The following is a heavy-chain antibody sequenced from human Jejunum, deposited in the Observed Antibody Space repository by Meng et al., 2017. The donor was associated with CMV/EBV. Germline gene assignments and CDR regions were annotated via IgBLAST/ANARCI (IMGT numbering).Heavy chain of an antibody. CDR2: MNPNSGDA. D-gene: IGHD3-3*01. Sequence: NACTSYAVYWGRQATGQGLEWMGWMNPNSGDADSAQKFQGRVTMTGNTSINTAYMELSSLRSEDAALYYCARGFRFRSGYHSSPLDYWGQGALVTVSS. J-gene: IGHJ4*02. CDR1: NACTSYA. CDR3: ARGFRFRSGYHSSPLDY. V-gene: IGHV1-8*01.